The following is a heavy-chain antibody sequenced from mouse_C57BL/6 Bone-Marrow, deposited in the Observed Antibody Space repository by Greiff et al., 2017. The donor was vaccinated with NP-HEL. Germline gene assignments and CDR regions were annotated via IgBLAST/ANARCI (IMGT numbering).Heavy chain of an antibody. Sequence: VQLQQPGAELVRPGSSVKLSCKASGYTFTSYWMHWVKQRPIQGLEWIGNIDPSDSDTHYNQKFKDKATLTVDKSSSTAYMQLSSLTSEDSAVYYCASKFGTYFDYWGQGTTLTVSS. CDR3: ASKFGTYFDY. J-gene: IGHJ2*01. V-gene: IGHV1-52*01. D-gene: IGHD3-1*01. CDR1: GYTFTSYW. CDR2: IDPSDSDT.